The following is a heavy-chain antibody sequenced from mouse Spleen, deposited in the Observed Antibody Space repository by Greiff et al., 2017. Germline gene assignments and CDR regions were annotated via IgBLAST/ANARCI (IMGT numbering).Heavy chain of an antibody. CDR3: AREGVYYGYDGYFDY. D-gene: IGHD2-2*01. J-gene: IGHJ2*01. Sequence: QVQLQQSGAELVKPGASVKISCKASGYAFSSYWMNWVKQRPGKGLEWIGQIYPGDGDTNYNGKFKGKATLTADKSSSTAYMQLSSLTSEDSAVYFCAREGVYYGYDGYFDYWGQGTTLTVSS. V-gene: IGHV1-80*01. CDR2: IYPGDGDT. CDR1: GYAFSSYW.